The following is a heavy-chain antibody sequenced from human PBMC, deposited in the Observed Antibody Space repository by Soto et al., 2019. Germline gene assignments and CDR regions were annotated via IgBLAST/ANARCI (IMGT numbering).Heavy chain of an antibody. CDR3: ATTPTTVTTLDI. CDR2: ISYDGSNK. CDR1: GFTFSSYG. Sequence: GGSLRLSCAASGFTFSSYGMHWVRQAPGKGLEWVAVISYDGSNKYYADSVKGRFTISRDNSKNTLYLQMNSLRAEDTAVYYCATTPTTVTTLDIWGQGTMVTVSS. V-gene: IGHV3-30*03. J-gene: IGHJ3*02. D-gene: IGHD4-17*01.